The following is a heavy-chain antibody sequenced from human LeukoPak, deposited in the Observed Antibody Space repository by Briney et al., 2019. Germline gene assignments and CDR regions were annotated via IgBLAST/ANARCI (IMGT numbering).Heavy chain of an antibody. J-gene: IGHJ4*02. CDR3: ASQFSGGGH. V-gene: IGHV3-74*01. D-gene: IGHD3-10*01. Sequence: GGSLRLSCAASGFSLSSKWMHWVRQAPGKGLVWVSRISSDGSSTHYADSVKGRFTVSKDNAKNTLFLQMNRPGAEDTAVYYCASQFSGGGHWGQGTLVAVSS. CDR1: GFSLSSKW. CDR2: ISSDGSST.